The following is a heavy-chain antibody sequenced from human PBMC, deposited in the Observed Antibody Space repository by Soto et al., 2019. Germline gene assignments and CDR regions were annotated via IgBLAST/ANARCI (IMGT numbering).Heavy chain of an antibody. CDR3: ARRARPDFYYMDF. Sequence: EVQLAESGGGLAQPGGSLRLSCAASGFTLSGYAMDWVRQAPGKGLEYVSGISSNGVGTYYANSVQGRFTISRDNSKNTVYLQMGSLRPEDMAVYYCARRARPDFYYMDFWGKGTTVTVSS. J-gene: IGHJ6*03. D-gene: IGHD6-6*01. CDR1: GFTLSGYA. CDR2: ISSNGVGT. V-gene: IGHV3-64*01.